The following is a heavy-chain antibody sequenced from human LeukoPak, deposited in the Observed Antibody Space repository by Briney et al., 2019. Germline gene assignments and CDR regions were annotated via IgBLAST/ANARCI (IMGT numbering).Heavy chain of an antibody. CDR3: ARRGFYFYGLDV. CDR2: IDPSDSYT. Sequence: GESLKISCKGSGYSFTNYWVSWVRQMSGKGLEWMGRIDPSDSYTNYSPSFQGHVTISADKSISTAYLQWSSLKASDTAMYYCARRGFYFYGLDVWGQGTTVTVSS. V-gene: IGHV5-10-1*01. CDR1: GYSFTNYW. J-gene: IGHJ6*02.